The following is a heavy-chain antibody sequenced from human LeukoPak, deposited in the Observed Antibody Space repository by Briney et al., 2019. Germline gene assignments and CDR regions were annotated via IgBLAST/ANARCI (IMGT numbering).Heavy chain of an antibody. V-gene: IGHV4-61*02. Sequence: SETLSLTCTVSGGSISSDNYYWSWIRQPAGKGLEWIGRIYSSGSTNYNPSLKSRVTISVDTSKNQFSLKLSSVTAADTAVYYCAREAVAGTNDAFDIWGQGTMVTVPS. CDR3: AREAVAGTNDAFDI. J-gene: IGHJ3*02. CDR2: IYSSGST. CDR1: GGSISSDNYY. D-gene: IGHD6-19*01.